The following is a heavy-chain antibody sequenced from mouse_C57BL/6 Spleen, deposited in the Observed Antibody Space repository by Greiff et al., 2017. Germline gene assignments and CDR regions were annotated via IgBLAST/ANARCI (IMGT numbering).Heavy chain of an antibody. CDR2: IDPEDGET. J-gene: IGHJ4*01. Sequence: VQLQQSGAELVKPGASVKLSCTASGFNIKDYYMHWVKQRTEQGLEWIGRIDPEDGETKYAPKFQGKATITADTSSNTAYLQLRSLTSEDTAVYYCARGPITTVVRDYAMDYWGQGTSVTVSS. CDR1: GFNIKDYY. CDR3: ARGPITTVVRDYAMDY. V-gene: IGHV14-2*01. D-gene: IGHD1-1*01.